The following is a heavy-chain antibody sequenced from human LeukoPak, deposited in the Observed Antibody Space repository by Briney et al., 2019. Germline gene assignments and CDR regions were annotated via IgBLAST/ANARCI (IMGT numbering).Heavy chain of an antibody. V-gene: IGHV1-18*01. Sequence: ASVKVSCKASGYTFTSYGISWVRQAPGQGLEWMGWINPNSGGTNYAQKFQGRVTITADESTSTAYMELSSLRSEDTAVYYCARRQVYSSSYVFDYWGQGTLVTVSS. CDR3: ARRQVYSSSYVFDY. CDR2: INPNSGGT. D-gene: IGHD6-6*01. CDR1: GYTFTSYG. J-gene: IGHJ4*02.